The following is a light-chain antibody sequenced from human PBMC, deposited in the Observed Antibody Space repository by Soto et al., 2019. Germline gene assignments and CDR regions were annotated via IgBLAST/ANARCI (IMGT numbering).Light chain of an antibody. J-gene: IGKJ4*01. CDR2: DAS. CDR3: QQYSGAVT. Sequence: IQMTQSPSSVSASVGDRVAITCRASQGISSRLAWYQQIPGKAPELLIYDASSLESGVPSRFSGSGSGTEFTLTISSLQPHDFATYYCQQYSGAVTFGGGTKVDIK. V-gene: IGKV1-5*01. CDR1: QGISSR.